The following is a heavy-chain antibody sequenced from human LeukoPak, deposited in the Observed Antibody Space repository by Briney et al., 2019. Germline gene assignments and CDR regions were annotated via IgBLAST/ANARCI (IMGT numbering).Heavy chain of an antibody. CDR3: ARALDEGARFDY. CDR1: GFTFSTYV. V-gene: IGHV3-30-3*01. CDR2: ISYDGTNK. J-gene: IGHJ4*02. Sequence: GGSLRLSCTASGFTFSTYVMHWVRQAPGKGLEWVAVISYDGTNKYYADSMKGRFTISRDNSKNTLYLQMNSLRAENTAVYYCARALDEGARFDYWGQGTLVTVSS.